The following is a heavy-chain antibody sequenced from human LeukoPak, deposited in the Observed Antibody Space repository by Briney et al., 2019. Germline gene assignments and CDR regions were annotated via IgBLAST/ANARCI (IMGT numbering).Heavy chain of an antibody. CDR1: GFIFSSYG. V-gene: IGHV3-66*01. CDR3: ARDRAVGATDY. CDR2: IYSGGST. J-gene: IGHJ4*02. Sequence: GGSLRLSCTTSGFIFSSYGMTWVRQTPGKGLEWVSVIYSGGSTYYADSVKGRFTISRDNSKNTLYLQMNSLRAEDTAVYYCARDRAVGATDYWGQGTLVTVSS. D-gene: IGHD1-26*01.